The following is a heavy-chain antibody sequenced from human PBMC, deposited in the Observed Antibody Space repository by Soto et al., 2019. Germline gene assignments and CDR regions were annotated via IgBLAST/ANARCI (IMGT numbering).Heavy chain of an antibody. CDR1: GASFSGTY. CDR3: AAQNTAMAGYYYYGMDV. D-gene: IGHD5-18*01. V-gene: IGHV4-59*05. J-gene: IGHJ6*02. Sequence: SETLSLTCAVSGASFSGTYWSWIRQPPGKGLEWIGSVYYSGSTFYNPSLKSRVTISVDTSKNQFSLKLSSVTAADTAVYYCAAQNTAMAGYYYYGMDVWGQGTTVTSP. CDR2: VYYSGST.